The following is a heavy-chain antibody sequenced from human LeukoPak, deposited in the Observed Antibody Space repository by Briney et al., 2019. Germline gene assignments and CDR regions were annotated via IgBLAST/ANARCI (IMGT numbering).Heavy chain of an antibody. CDR1: GGSISSGGYY. J-gene: IGHJ6*02. D-gene: IGHD5-24*01. V-gene: IGHV4-31*03. Sequence: PSETLSLTCTVSGGSISSGGYYWSWIRQHPGKGLEWIGYIYYSGSTCYNPSLKSRVTISVDTSKNQFSLKLSSVTAADTAVYYCARTIRDYYYGMDVWGQGTTVTVSS. CDR2: IYYSGST. CDR3: ARTIRDYYYGMDV.